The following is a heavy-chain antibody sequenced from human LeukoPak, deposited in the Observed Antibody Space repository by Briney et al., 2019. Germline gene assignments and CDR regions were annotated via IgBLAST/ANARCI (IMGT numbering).Heavy chain of an antibody. CDR3: ARDGGTRLKYSFGYGDF. Sequence: GGSLRLSCAASGFTFSSYEMNWVRQAPGKGLEWVSYISSSGDSIHYADSVKGRFTISRDNAKNSLYLQMNSLRAEDTAVYYCARDGGTRLKYSFGYGDFWGQGTLVTVSS. CDR2: ISSSGDSI. J-gene: IGHJ4*02. D-gene: IGHD3-22*01. V-gene: IGHV3-48*03. CDR1: GFTFSSYE.